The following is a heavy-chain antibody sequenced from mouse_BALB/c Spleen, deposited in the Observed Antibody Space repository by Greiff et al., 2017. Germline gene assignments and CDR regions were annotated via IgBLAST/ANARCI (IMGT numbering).Heavy chain of an antibody. CDR2: ISSGGST. J-gene: IGHJ2*01. Sequence: EVQLVESGGGLVKPGGSLKLSCAASGFTFSSYAMSWVRQTPEKRLEWVASISSGGSTYYPDSVKGRFTISRDNARNILYLQMSSLRSEDTAMYYCASAGPCSSPAYFDYWGQGTTLTVSS. D-gene: IGHD1-1*01. V-gene: IGHV5-6-5*01. CDR3: ASAGPCSSPAYFDY. CDR1: GFTFSSYA.